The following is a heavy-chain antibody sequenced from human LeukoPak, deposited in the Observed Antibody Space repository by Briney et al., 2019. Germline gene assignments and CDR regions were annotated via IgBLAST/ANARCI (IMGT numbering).Heavy chain of an antibody. CDR1: GFTFSNAW. CDR2: IKSKTDGGTT. CDR3: TTGGQQTPYYYGMDV. J-gene: IGHJ6*02. Sequence: GGSLRLSCAASGFTFSNAWMSWVRQAPGKGLEWVGRIKSKTDGGTTDYAAPVKGRFTISRDDSKNTLYPQMNSLKTEDTAVYYCTTGGQQTPYYYGMDVWGQGTTVTVSS. V-gene: IGHV3-15*01. D-gene: IGHD6-13*01.